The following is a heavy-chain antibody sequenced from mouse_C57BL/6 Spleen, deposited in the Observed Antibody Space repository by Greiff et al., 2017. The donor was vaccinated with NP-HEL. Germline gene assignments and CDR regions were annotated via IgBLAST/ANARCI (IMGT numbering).Heavy chain of an antibody. V-gene: IGHV1-26*01. Sequence: VQLQQSGPELVKPGASVKISCKASGYTFTDYYMNWVKQSHGKSLEWIGDINPNNGGTSYNQKFKGKATWTVDKSSSTAYMELRSLTSEDSAVYYCARTPFITTVVYYYAMDYWGQGTSVTVSS. D-gene: IGHD1-1*01. CDR2: INPNNGGT. CDR1: GYTFTDYY. J-gene: IGHJ4*01. CDR3: ARTPFITTVVYYYAMDY.